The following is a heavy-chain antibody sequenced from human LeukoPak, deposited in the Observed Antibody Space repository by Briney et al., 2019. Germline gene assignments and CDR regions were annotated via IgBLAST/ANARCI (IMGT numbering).Heavy chain of an antibody. Sequence: GGSLRLSCGASGFTFSSYWMSWVRQAPGKGLEWVANIKQDGSEKYYVDSVKGRFTISRDNAKNSLYLQMNSLRAEDTAVYYCARVAAACKEYNWFDPWGQGTLVTVSS. V-gene: IGHV3-7*01. CDR3: ARVAAACKEYNWFDP. J-gene: IGHJ5*02. D-gene: IGHD6-13*01. CDR1: GFTFSSYW. CDR2: IKQDGSEK.